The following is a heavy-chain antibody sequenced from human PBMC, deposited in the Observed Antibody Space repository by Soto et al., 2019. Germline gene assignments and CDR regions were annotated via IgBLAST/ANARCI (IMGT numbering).Heavy chain of an antibody. J-gene: IGHJ6*03. V-gene: IGHV3-73*01. D-gene: IGHD3-3*01. Sequence: EVQLVESGGGLVQPGGSLKLSCAASGFTFSGSAMHWVRQASGKGLEWVGRIRSKGNNYATAYGASLKGRFTISRDDSKNPAYLQMNSLNTEDTAVYYCSRQDYDFWSGKPQYYMDVWGKGTTVTVSS. CDR3: SRQDYDFWSGKPQYYMDV. CDR2: IRSKGNNYAT. CDR1: GFTFSGSA.